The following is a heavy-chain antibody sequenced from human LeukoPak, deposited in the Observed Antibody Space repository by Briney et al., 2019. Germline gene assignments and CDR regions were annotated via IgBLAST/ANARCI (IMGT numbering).Heavy chain of an antibody. CDR3: ARPPIVGATPYNWFDP. D-gene: IGHD1-26*01. CDR1: GGSISSSSYY. CDR2: IYYSGST. Sequence: SETLSLTCTVSGGSISSSSYYWGWIRQPPGKGLEWIGSIYYSGSTYCNPSLKSRVTISVDTSKNQFSLKLSSVTAADTAVYYCARPPIVGATPYNWFDPWGQGTLVTVSS. V-gene: IGHV4-39*01. J-gene: IGHJ5*02.